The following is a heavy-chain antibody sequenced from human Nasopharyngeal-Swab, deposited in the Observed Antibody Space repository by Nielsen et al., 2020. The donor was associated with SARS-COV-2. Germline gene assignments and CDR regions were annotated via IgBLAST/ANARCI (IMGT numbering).Heavy chain of an antibody. D-gene: IGHD6-13*01. CDR3: AHSRGGSTSSWYPDY. Sequence: RQAPGKALEWLALIYWDDDRRYSPSLKTRLTITKDTSKNRVVLVMTNMDPVDTATYYCAHSRGGSTSSWYPDYWGQGTLVTV. CDR2: IYWDDDR. J-gene: IGHJ4*02. V-gene: IGHV2-5*02.